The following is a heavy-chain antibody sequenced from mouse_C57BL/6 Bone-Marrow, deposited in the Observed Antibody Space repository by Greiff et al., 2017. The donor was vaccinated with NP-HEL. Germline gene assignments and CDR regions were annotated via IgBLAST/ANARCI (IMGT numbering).Heavy chain of an antibody. V-gene: IGHV14-4*01. D-gene: IGHD1-1*02. CDR3: TTELCPYWYFDV. CDR1: GFNITDDY. J-gene: IGHJ1*03. Sequence: VQLQQSGAELVRPGASVKLSCTASGFNITDDYMHWVKQRPEQGLEWIGWIDPEDGDTEYASKFQGKATITADTSSNTAYLQLSSLTSEDTAVYYCTTELCPYWYFDVWGTGTTVTVSS. CDR2: IDPEDGDT.